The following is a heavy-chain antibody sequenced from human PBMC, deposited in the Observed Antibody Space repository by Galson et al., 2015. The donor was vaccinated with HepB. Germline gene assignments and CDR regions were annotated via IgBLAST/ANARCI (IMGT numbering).Heavy chain of an antibody. J-gene: IGHJ4*02. CDR2: IVSSSGST. CDR1: GFTISSYT. D-gene: IGHD3-22*01. CDR3: ARDLGYYYDSSGYSFDY. V-gene: IGHV3-48*04. Sequence: SLRLSCAPSGFTISSYTMTWVRQAPGKGLEWVSHIVSSSGSTHYADSVRGRFTISRDSARNSMDLLMNSLRVEDTAMYYCARDLGYYYDSSGYSFDYWGQGTLVTVSS.